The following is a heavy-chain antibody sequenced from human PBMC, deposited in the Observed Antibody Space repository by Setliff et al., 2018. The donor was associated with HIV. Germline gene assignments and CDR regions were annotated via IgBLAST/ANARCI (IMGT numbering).Heavy chain of an antibody. Sequence: GGSLRLSCAASGFTFSSYGVHWVRQAPGKGLEWVAFIRYDGSNKYYADSVKGRFTISRDNSKNTVYLQMNSLRAEDTAVYYCAKGAPWIQLWSHLDYWGQGTLVTVSS. CDR2: IRYDGSNK. V-gene: IGHV3-30*02. CDR1: GFTFSSYG. CDR3: AKGAPWIQLWSHLDY. D-gene: IGHD5-18*01. J-gene: IGHJ4*02.